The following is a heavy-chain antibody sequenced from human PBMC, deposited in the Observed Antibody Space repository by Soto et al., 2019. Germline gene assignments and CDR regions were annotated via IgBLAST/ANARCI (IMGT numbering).Heavy chain of an antibody. J-gene: IGHJ5*02. CDR3: ARVIFGVVIPSPNWFDP. Sequence: TSETLSLTCTVSGGSISSSRCHWGWIRQPPGKGLEWIASIKYSGTTFYNPSLKSRVTLSVDTSKNQFALKLSSVTAADTAVYYCARVIFGVVIPSPNWFDPWGQGTLVAVS. V-gene: IGHV4-39*01. CDR1: GGSISSSRCH. CDR2: IKYSGTT. D-gene: IGHD3-3*02.